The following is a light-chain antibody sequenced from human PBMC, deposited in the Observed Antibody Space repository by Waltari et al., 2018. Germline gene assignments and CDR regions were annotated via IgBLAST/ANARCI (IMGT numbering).Light chain of an antibody. V-gene: IGKV2-30*02. CDR1: SLVHSDGNSD. CDR3: MQGTEWPRT. J-gene: IGKJ1*01. Sequence: SLVHSDGNSDLNWFQQRPGQSPRRLIYKVSRRDSGVPDRFSGSGSGTDFTLEISRVEAADVGVYYCMQGTEWPRTFGQGTKVQIK. CDR2: KVS.